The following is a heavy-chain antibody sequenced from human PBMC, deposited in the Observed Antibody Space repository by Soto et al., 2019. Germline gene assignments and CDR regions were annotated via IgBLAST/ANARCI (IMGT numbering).Heavy chain of an antibody. D-gene: IGHD2-2*01. CDR3: AREGTCSSTSCPTYFSFGMDV. Sequence: QVQLVQSGAEVKKPGASVKVSCKASGYTFASYGISWVRQAPGQGLEWMGWIRAYNGNTNYAQKFQGRDTMTTDTFTRTAYMEVRSLRSDDTAVYYSAREGTCSSTSCPTYFSFGMDVWGQGTTVTVSS. CDR2: IRAYNGNT. J-gene: IGHJ6*02. V-gene: IGHV1-18*01. CDR1: GYTFASYG.